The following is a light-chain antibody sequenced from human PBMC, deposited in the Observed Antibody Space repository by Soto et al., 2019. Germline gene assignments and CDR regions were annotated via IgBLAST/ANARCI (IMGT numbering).Light chain of an antibody. V-gene: IGLV2-8*01. J-gene: IGLJ2*01. Sequence: QSALTQPPSASGSPGQSVTISCTGTSSDVGGYNYVSWYQQHPGKVPKLMIYEVSKLPSGVPDRFSGSKSGNTASLTVSGLQAEDEADYYCSSYAGSNNFVVFGGGTQLTVL. CDR1: SSDVGGYNY. CDR2: EVS. CDR3: SSYAGSNNFVV.